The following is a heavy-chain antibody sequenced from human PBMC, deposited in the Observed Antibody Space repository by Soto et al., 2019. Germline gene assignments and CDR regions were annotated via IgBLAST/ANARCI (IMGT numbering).Heavy chain of an antibody. CDR2: TSAYNGDT. CDR1: GYTFTNYG. D-gene: IGHD2-15*01. V-gene: IGHV1-18*01. J-gene: IGHJ4*02. Sequence: GASVKVSCTTSGYTFTNYGIAWVRQAPGQGLEWMGWTSAYNGDTNYAQNLHGRVTMTTDTATSTAYMELRSLTSDDTAVYYCARAVYGGYYFDFWGPGTLVTVS. CDR3: ARAVYGGYYFDF.